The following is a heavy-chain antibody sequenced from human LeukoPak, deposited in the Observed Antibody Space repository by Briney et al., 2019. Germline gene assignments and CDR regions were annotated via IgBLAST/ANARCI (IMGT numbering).Heavy chain of an antibody. J-gene: IGHJ6*03. Sequence: GASVKVSCKASGGTFSSYAISWVRQAPGQGLEWMGGIIPIFGTANYAQKFQGRVTITADESTSTAYMELSSLRSEDTAVYYCARARILTGYRRVYCMDVWGKGTTVTISS. CDR1: GGTFSSYA. CDR3: ARARILTGYRRVYCMDV. CDR2: IIPIFGTA. D-gene: IGHD3-9*01. V-gene: IGHV1-69*13.